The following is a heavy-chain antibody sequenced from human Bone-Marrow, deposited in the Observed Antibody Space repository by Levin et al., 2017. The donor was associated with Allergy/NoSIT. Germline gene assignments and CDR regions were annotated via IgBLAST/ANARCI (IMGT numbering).Heavy chain of an antibody. Sequence: AGGSLRLSCTASGFTFADYPMSWVRQAPGKGPEWVGSIRSKGYGGTTDYAASVKGRFTISRDDSKGIVYLQMNSLNTEDTAMYYCSKLGVAAGSRLYFYYYMDVWGKGTTVIVSS. CDR3: SKLGVAAGSRLYFYYYMDV. J-gene: IGHJ6*03. CDR2: IRSKGYGGTT. V-gene: IGHV3-49*04. CDR1: GFTFADYP. D-gene: IGHD2-15*01.